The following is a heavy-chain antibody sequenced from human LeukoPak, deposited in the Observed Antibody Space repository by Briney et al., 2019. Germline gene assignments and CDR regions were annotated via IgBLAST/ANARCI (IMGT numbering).Heavy chain of an antibody. V-gene: IGHV3-7*01. D-gene: IGHD4-11*01. CDR3: ARTMTTVTTSIYYYYYMDV. CDR2: IKQDGSEK. Sequence: GGSLRLSCAASGFTFSSYWMSWVRQAPGKGLEWVANIKQDGSEKYYVDSVKGRFTISRDNAKNSLYLQMNSLRAEGMAVYYCARTMTTVTTSIYYYYYMDVWGKGTTVTVSS. CDR1: GFTFSSYW. J-gene: IGHJ6*03.